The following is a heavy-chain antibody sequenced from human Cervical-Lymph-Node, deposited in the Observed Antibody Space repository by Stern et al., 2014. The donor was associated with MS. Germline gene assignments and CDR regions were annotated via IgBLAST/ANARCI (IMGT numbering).Heavy chain of an antibody. CDR2: GYYTGST. J-gene: IGHJ4*02. CDR3: AREEVVVPGGLRY. CDR1: GDSLNIYY. Sequence: QVQLQESGPGLVKPSGTLSLTCSVSGDSLNIYYWTWIRQSPGKGLEWIGHGYYTGSTNYNPSLKSRVTISLDKSKNHFSLKLISVTAADTAVYFCAREEVVVPGGLRYWGQGILVTVSS. V-gene: IGHV4-59*01. D-gene: IGHD3-16*01.